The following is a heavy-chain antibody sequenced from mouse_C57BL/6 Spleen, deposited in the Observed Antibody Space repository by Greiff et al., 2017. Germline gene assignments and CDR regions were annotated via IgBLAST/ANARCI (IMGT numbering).Heavy chain of an antibody. CDR2: ISSGSSTI. CDR3: ARGGGDHDAMDD. CDR1: GFTFSDYG. Sequence: EVQRVESGGGLVKPGGSLKLSCAASGFTFSDYGMHWVRQAPEKGLEWVAYISSGSSTIYYEDTVKGRFTISRDNAKNTLYLQISSLRSEDTAMYYGARGGGDHDAMDDWGQGTSVTVSS. V-gene: IGHV5-17*01. D-gene: IGHD1-1*02. J-gene: IGHJ4*01.